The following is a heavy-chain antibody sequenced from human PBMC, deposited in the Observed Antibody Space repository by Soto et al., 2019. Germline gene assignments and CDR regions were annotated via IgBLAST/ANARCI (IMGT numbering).Heavy chain of an antibody. CDR2: ISAGGSTI. J-gene: IGHJ4*02. V-gene: IGHV3-48*02. Sequence: GGSLRLSCAASGFSFSTYSLNWVRQAPGKGLEWVSFISAGGSTIYYADSVKGRFTISRDNAKKSLYLQMNSLRDEDTAVYYCAGDSGYYDSSGAFAHSRQGTLVIFSS. D-gene: IGHD3-22*01. CDR1: GFSFSTYS. CDR3: AGDSGYYDSSGAFAH.